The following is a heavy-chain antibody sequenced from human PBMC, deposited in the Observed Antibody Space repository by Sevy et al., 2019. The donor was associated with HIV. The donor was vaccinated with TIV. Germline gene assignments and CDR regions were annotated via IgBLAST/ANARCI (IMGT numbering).Heavy chain of an antibody. V-gene: IGHV3-66*01. CDR1: GFTVNSNY. D-gene: IGHD5-18*01. CDR2: IHSDDTT. Sequence: GGSLRLSCAASGFTVNSNYMTWVRQAPGKGLEGVSVIHSDDTTYHADSLKDRFTISRDNFKNTLYLNMSSLRAGDTAVYYCARGKSGYGYALNYWGQGTLVTVSS. J-gene: IGHJ4*02. CDR3: ARGKSGYGYALNY.